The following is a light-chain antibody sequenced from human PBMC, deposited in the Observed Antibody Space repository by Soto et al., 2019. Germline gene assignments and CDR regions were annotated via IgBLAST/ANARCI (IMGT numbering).Light chain of an antibody. CDR3: QQYCSSPHT. J-gene: IGKJ2*01. V-gene: IGKV3-20*01. Sequence: EIVLTQSPGTLSLSPGERATLSCRASQSVSSSYLAWYQQKPGQAPRLLIYGAPSRATGIPAWFSGSRSGTDFPLTISRLEPEDFAVYYCQQYCSSPHTFGQGAKLELK. CDR1: QSVSSSY. CDR2: GAP.